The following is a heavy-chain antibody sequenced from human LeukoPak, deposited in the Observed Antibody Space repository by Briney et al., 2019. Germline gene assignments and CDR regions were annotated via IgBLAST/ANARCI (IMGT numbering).Heavy chain of an antibody. V-gene: IGHV1-69*04. CDR3: ARDREEGAWYNWFDP. J-gene: IGHJ5*02. CDR2: IIPILGIA. D-gene: IGHD1-26*01. Sequence: APVKVSCKASGGTFSSYAISWVRQAPGQGLEWMGRIIPILGIANYAQKFQGRVTITADKSTSTAYMELSSLRSEDTAVYYCARDREEGAWYNWFDPWGQGTLVTVSS. CDR1: GGTFSSYA.